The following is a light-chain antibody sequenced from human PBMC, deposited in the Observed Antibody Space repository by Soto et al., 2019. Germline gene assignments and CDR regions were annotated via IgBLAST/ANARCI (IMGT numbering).Light chain of an antibody. J-gene: IGKJ1*01. Sequence: EIVLTQSPGTLSLSPGERATLSCRASQNVGSRYLAWYQQKPGQAPRLLIYGTSNRATGIPDRFSGSGSGTDFSFTISSLEPGDLAVYYCQQYGSSPRTFGQGTKVEIK. CDR2: GTS. V-gene: IGKV3-20*01. CDR3: QQYGSSPRT. CDR1: QNVGSRY.